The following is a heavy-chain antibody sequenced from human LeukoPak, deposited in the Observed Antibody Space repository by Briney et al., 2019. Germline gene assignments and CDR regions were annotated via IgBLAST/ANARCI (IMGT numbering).Heavy chain of an antibody. J-gene: IGHJ3*02. CDR3: ARDFKGIHDAFDI. Sequence: GGSLRLSCAASGFTFSTYTINWVRQAPGKGLGWVSSINSGSSHIYYADSVKGRFTISRDNAKNSLFLQMNSLRADDTAVYYCARDFKGIHDAFDIWGQGTEVTVSS. V-gene: IGHV3-21*06. CDR1: GFTFSTYT. CDR2: INSGSSHI.